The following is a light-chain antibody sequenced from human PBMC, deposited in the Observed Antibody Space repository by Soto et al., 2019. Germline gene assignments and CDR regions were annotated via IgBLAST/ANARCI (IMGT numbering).Light chain of an antibody. CDR3: VQYDDSPSTWT. V-gene: IGKV3-20*01. CDR1: QSVSSTY. J-gene: IGKJ1*01. Sequence: EIVLTQSPGTLSLSPGERATLSCRATQSVSSTYLAWYQQKPGQAPRLLIYGAFSRATGIPDRFTGSASGPDFTLTISRLEPEDFAVYYRVQYDDSPSTWTFGQGTKVEV. CDR2: GAF.